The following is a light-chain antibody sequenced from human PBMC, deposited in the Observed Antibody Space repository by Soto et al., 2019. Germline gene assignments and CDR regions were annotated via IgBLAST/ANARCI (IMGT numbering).Light chain of an antibody. CDR2: GAF. V-gene: IGKV3-15*01. J-gene: IGKJ4*01. Sequence: EIVMTQSPATLSVSPGETATLSWRASQSVAFHLAWYQQKPGQGPRLLIYGAFTRATGIPARFSGSGSGTEFTLTISSLQSEDFAVYYCQPYKKWPPLTFGGGTNVEIK. CDR3: QPYKKWPPLT. CDR1: QSVAFH.